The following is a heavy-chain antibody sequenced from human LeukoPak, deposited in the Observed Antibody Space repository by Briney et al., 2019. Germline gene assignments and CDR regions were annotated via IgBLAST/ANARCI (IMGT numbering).Heavy chain of an antibody. D-gene: IGHD3-3*01. CDR2: IYHSGST. J-gene: IGHJ5*02. Sequence: SETLSLTCTVSGYSISSGYYWGWIRQPPGKGLEWIGRIYHSGSTYYNPSLKSRVTISVDTSKNQFSLKLSSVTAADTAVYYCARDRGDFWSGYYSWFDPWGQGTLVTVSS. CDR3: ARDRGDFWSGYYSWFDP. CDR1: GYSISSGYY. V-gene: IGHV4-38-2*02.